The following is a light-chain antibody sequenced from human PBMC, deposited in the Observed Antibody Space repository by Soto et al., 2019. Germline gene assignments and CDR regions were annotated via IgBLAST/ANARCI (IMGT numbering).Light chain of an antibody. J-gene: IGKJ5*01. V-gene: IGKV1-39*01. Sequence: DIQMTQFPSSLSASVGDRVTITCRASQSISTYLNWYQQKVGKAPKLLIYAASSLQSGVPSRFSGSGSGTEFTLTINGLQPDDFATYYCQQYSSYSPITFGQGTRLEIK. CDR1: QSISTY. CDR2: AAS. CDR3: QQYSSYSPIT.